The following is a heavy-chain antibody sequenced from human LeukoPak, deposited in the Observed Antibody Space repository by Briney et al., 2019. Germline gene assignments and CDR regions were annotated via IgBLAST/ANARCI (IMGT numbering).Heavy chain of an antibody. CDR2: INWNGGST. D-gene: IGHD3-10*01. J-gene: IGHJ3*02. CDR1: GFTFDDYG. CDR3: AREARVGVRGSKGYDALDI. V-gene: IGHV3-20*04. Sequence: PGGSLRLSCAASGFTFDDYGMSWVRQAPGKGLEWVSGINWNGGSTGYADSVKGRFTISRDNAKNSLYLQMNSLRAEDTALYYCAREARVGVRGSKGYDALDIWGQGTMVTVSS.